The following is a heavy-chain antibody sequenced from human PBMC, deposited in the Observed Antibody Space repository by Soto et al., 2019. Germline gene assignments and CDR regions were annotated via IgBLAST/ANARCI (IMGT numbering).Heavy chain of an antibody. Sequence: SETLSLTCTVSGGPISSSDFYWSWIRQPPGKGLEWIGHIFCSGNTYYNPSLKSRAFISVDTSKNQFSLKVRSVTAADTAVYYCARAISSRDEYFDYWGQGSLVTVSS. CDR3: ARAISSRDEYFDY. D-gene: IGHD2-2*01. CDR1: GGPISSSDFY. CDR2: IFCSGNT. V-gene: IGHV4-30-4*01. J-gene: IGHJ4*02.